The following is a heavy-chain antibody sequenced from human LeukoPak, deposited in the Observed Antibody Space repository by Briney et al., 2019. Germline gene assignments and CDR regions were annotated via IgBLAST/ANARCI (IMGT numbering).Heavy chain of an antibody. CDR1: GGSISSYY. D-gene: IGHD2-2*01. J-gene: IGHJ2*01. CDR2: IYYSGST. CDR3: ARPSNPSWYFDL. V-gene: IGHV4-59*08. Sequence: SETLSLPCTVSGGSISSYYWSWIRQPPGKGLEWIGYIYYSGSTNYNPSLNSRVTISVDTSKSQFSLKLSSVTAAHTAVYYCARPSNPSWYFDLWGRGTLVTVSS.